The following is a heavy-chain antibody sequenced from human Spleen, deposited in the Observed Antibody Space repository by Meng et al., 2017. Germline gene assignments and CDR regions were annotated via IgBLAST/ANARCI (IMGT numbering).Heavy chain of an antibody. CDR1: GFTFSSYA. CDR2: ISGSGYST. J-gene: IGHJ6*02. CDR3: AKGRYDSSGYYDDYYYYYDMDV. Sequence: GGSLRLSCAASGFTFSSYALSWVRQAPGKGLEWVSAISGSGYSTYYADSVKGRFTISRDNTKNTLYLQMNSLRTEDTAVYYCAKGRYDSSGYYDDYYYYYDMDVWGQGTTVTVSS. V-gene: IGHV3-23*01. D-gene: IGHD3-22*01.